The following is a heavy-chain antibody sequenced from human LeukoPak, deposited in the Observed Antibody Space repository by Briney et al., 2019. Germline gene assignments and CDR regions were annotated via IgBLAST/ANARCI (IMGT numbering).Heavy chain of an antibody. D-gene: IGHD6-13*01. V-gene: IGHV3-30*18. Sequence: PGRSLRLSCAASGFTFSSYGMHWVRQAPGKGLEWLAVISYDGSNKYCADSVKGRFTISRDNSKNTLYLQMNSLRAEDTAVYYCAKDLWGYSSSWYEDYWGQGTLVTVSS. CDR1: GFTFSSYG. CDR3: AKDLWGYSSSWYEDY. CDR2: ISYDGSNK. J-gene: IGHJ4*02.